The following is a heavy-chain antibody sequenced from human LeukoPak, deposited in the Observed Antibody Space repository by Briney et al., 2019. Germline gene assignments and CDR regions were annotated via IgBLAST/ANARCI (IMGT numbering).Heavy chain of an antibody. J-gene: IGHJ3*02. D-gene: IGHD6-13*01. CDR1: GYSISSGYY. Sequence: SETPSLTCTVSGYSISSGYYWGWIRQPPGKGLEWIGSIYHSGSTYYNPSLKSRVTISVDTSKNQFSLKLSSVTAADTAVYYCARGYSSSWRRNDAFDIWGQGTMVTVSS. CDR3: ARGYSSSWRRNDAFDI. CDR2: IYHSGST. V-gene: IGHV4-38-2*02.